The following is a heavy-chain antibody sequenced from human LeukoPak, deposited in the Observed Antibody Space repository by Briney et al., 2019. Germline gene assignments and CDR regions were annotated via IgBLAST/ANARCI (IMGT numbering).Heavy chain of an antibody. J-gene: IGHJ4*02. D-gene: IGHD1-20*01. CDR1: GGSISSYY. Sequence: TLSPTCTVSGGSISSYYWSWIRQPPGKGLEWIGYIYYSGSTNYNPSLKSRVTISVDTSKNQFSLKLSSVTAADTAVYYCARDHPYNWNYFDYWGQGTLVTVSS. V-gene: IGHV4-59*01. CDR3: ARDHPYNWNYFDY. CDR2: IYYSGST.